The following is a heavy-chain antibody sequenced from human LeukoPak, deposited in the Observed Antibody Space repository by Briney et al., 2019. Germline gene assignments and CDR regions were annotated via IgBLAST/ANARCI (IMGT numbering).Heavy chain of an antibody. CDR2: VWYDGIHK. J-gene: IGHJ4*02. CDR3: ARDSYGLSTLDY. Sequence: PGGSLRLSCVASGFSFGTYGMHCVRDAPGKGLEWVAVVWYDGIHKYYADSVKGRFTISRDNSKNTLYLQMNGLRAADTAVYYCARDSYGLSTLDYWGQGTLVTVSS. V-gene: IGHV3-33*01. D-gene: IGHD5/OR15-5a*01. CDR1: GFSFGTYG.